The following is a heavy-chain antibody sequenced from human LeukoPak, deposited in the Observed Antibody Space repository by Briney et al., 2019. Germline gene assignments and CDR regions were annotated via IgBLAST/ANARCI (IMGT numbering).Heavy chain of an antibody. Sequence: GGSLRPSCAASRFSFGSYGMHWVRQAPGKGLEWVALISYDGSNKHYADPVKGRFTISRDNSKNTLYLQMNSLRAEDTAVYYCAKNYYYDSSGAFDYWGQGTLVTVSS. CDR3: AKNYYYDSSGAFDY. CDR2: ISYDGSNK. D-gene: IGHD3-22*01. V-gene: IGHV3-30*18. J-gene: IGHJ4*02. CDR1: RFSFGSYG.